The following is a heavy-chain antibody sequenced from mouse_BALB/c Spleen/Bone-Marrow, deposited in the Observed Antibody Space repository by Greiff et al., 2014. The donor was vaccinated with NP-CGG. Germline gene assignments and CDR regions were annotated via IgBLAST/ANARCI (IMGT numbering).Heavy chain of an antibody. V-gene: IGHV14-3*02. CDR3: ANYCYGSRFDY. CDR2: IDPANGNT. D-gene: IGHD1-1*01. J-gene: IGHJ2*01. CDR1: GFNIKDTY. Sequence: EVMLVESGAALVKPGASVKLSCTASGFNIKDTYMHWVKQRPEQGLEWIGRIDPANGNTKYDPKFQGKATITADTSSNTAYLQLSSLTSEDTAVYYCANYCYGSRFDYWGQGTTLTVSS.